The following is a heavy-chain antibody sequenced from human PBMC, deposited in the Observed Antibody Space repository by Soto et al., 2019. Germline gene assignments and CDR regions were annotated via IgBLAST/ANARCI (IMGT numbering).Heavy chain of an antibody. D-gene: IGHD1-1*01. J-gene: IGHJ5*02. CDR3: ARDQLEGNWFDP. CDR1: GGSISSGGYS. V-gene: IGHV4-30-2*01. Sequence: QLQLQESGSGLVRPSQTLSLTCAVSGGSISSGGYSWDWIRQPPGKGLEWIGYIYHRGSTLYNPSLKSRSTISVDKSKTQLSLKPSSVTAADTAVYYCARDQLEGNWFDPWGQATLVTVSS. CDR2: IYHRGST.